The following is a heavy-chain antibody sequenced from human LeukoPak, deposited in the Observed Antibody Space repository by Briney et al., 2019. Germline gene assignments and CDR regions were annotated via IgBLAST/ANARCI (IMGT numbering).Heavy chain of an antibody. Sequence: GGSLRLSCAASGFTFSSYAMSWVRQGPGKGLEWVSAISVSGNTYHADSVRGRFTISRDNSKSILSLQMNSLRAEDTAIYYCATYRQVLLPFESWGQGTLVTVSS. CDR2: ISVSGNT. CDR1: GFTFSSYA. V-gene: IGHV3-23*01. D-gene: IGHD5-18*01. CDR3: ATYRQVLLPFES. J-gene: IGHJ4*02.